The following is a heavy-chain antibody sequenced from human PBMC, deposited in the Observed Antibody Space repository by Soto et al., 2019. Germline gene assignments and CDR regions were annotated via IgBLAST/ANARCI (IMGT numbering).Heavy chain of an antibody. D-gene: IGHD2-15*01. V-gene: IGHV3-21*01. CDR2: ISSSGSYI. Sequence: GGSLRLSCAASGFTFSSYTMNWVRQAPGKGLEWVSSISSSGSYIYYTDSVKGRFTTSRDNAKNSLYLQMNSLRAEDTAVYYCASVSGPIASGGYWGQGTLVTVSS. J-gene: IGHJ4*02. CDR3: ASVSGPIASGGY. CDR1: GFTFSSYT.